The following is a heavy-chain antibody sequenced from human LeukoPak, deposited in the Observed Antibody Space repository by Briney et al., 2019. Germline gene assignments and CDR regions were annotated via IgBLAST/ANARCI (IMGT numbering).Heavy chain of an antibody. Sequence: GASVKVSCKASGYTFTSYGISWVRQAPGQGLEWMGWISGYNGNTNYAQKLQGRVTMSTDTSTNTAYMGLRSLRSDDTAVYYCARSRGGYSYGYGENWGQGTLVTVSS. D-gene: IGHD5-18*01. CDR1: GYTFTSYG. CDR2: ISGYNGNT. CDR3: ARSRGGYSYGYGEN. V-gene: IGHV1-18*01. J-gene: IGHJ4*02.